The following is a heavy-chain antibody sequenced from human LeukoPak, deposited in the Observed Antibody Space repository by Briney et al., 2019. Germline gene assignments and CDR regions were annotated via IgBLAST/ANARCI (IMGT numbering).Heavy chain of an antibody. V-gene: IGHV4-34*01. D-gene: IGHD6-19*01. CDR2: INHSGST. Sequence: SETLSLTCAVYGGSFSAYYWSWIRQPPGKGLEWIGEINHSGSTNYNPSLKSRVTISVDTSKNQFSLKLSSVTAADTAVYYCARGPMYSSGWYPPYYYYYMDVWGKGTTVTVSS. CDR3: ARGPMYSSGWYPPYYYYYMDV. CDR1: GGSFSAYY. J-gene: IGHJ6*03.